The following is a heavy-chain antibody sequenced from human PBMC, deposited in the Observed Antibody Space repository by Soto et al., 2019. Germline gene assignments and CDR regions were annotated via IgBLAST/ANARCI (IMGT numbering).Heavy chain of an antibody. CDR3: ASRSSGWYFDY. V-gene: IGHV3-23*01. CDR2: ISGSGGSK. D-gene: IGHD6-19*01. J-gene: IGHJ4*02. Sequence: GGSLRLSCAASGFTFSSYAMSWVRQGPGKGLEWVSVISGSGGSKYYEDSVKGRFTISRDNSKNTLYLQMNSLRAEDTAVYYCASRSSGWYFDYWGQGTLVTVSS. CDR1: GFTFSSYA.